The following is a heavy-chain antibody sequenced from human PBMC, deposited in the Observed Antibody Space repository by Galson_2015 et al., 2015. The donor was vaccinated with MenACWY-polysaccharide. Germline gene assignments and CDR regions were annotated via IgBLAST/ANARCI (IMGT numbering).Heavy chain of an antibody. V-gene: IGHV1-8*01. J-gene: IGHJ6*03. CDR2: MNPNSGNT. CDR3: ARGSHYSYYYMDV. CDR1: GYTFGSRD. Sequence: SVKVSCTASGYTFGSRDINWVRQAPGQGLEWMGWMNPNSGNTGYAQKFKGRVTMTRNTSITTAYMELSSLRSEDTAVYYCARGSHYSYYYMDVWGKGTTVIVSS.